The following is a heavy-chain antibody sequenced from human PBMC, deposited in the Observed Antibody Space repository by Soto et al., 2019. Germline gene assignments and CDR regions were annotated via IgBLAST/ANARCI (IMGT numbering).Heavy chain of an antibody. D-gene: IGHD6-19*01. J-gene: IGHJ4*02. CDR2: ITGSGDST. CDR3: AKDLQFSGWLSAQAFDY. CDR1: GFTFSSHA. Sequence: GGSLRLSCAVSGFTFSSHAMSWVRQAPGKGLECVSSITGSGDSTYYADSVKGRFTISRDKSKSTLYLQMNSLRAEDTAVYCCAKDLQFSGWLSAQAFDYWGQGTQVTVSS. V-gene: IGHV3-23*01.